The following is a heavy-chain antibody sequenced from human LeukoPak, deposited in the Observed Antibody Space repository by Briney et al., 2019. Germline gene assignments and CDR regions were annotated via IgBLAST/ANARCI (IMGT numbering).Heavy chain of an antibody. CDR1: GGSISSSSYY. CDR3: ARMGIGRFGKYYFDY. V-gene: IGHV4-39*07. CDR2: IYYSGST. J-gene: IGHJ4*02. Sequence: SETLSLTCTVSGGSISSSSYYWGWIRQPPGKGLEWIGSIYYSGSTYYNPSLKSRVTISVDTSKNQFSLELSSVTAADTAVYYCARMGIGRFGKYYFDYWGQGTLVTVSS. D-gene: IGHD3-3*01.